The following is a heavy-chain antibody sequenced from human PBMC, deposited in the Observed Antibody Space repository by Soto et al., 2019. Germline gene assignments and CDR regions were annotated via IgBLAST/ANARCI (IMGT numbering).Heavy chain of an antibody. V-gene: IGHV4-39*01. J-gene: IGHJ4*02. CDR3: ARHYGYSDY. Sequence: PSETLSLTCTVSGGSISSSSYYWGWIRQPPGKGLEWIGSIYYSGSTYYNPSLKSRVTISVDTSKNQFSLKLSSVTAADTAVYYCARHYGYSDYWGQGTLVTVSS. CDR1: GGSISSSSYY. CDR2: IYYSGST. D-gene: IGHD5-18*01.